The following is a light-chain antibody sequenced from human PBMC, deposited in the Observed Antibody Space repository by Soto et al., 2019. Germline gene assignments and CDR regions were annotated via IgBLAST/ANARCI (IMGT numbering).Light chain of an antibody. J-gene: IGLJ1*01. CDR2: DVT. CDR3: SSYTSDTTGV. Sequence: QSALTQPASVSGSPGQPIAISCTGTSSDVGGYNYVSWYQQHPGKAPKLMIYDVTTRPSGVSNRFSGSKSGNTAALTISGLQAEDEADYYCSSYTSDTTGVFGTGTKVTVL. V-gene: IGLV2-14*03. CDR1: SSDVGGYNY.